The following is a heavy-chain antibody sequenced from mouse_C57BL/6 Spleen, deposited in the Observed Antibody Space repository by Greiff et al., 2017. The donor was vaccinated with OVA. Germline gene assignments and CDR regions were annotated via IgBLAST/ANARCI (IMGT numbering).Heavy chain of an antibody. CDR2: IDPSDSYT. D-gene: IGHD2-4*01. CDR3: ARWDDYDVDWYFDV. V-gene: IGHV1-50*01. CDR1: GYTFTSYW. J-gene: IGHJ1*03. Sequence: QVQLKQPGAELVKPGASVKLSCKASGYTFTSYWMQWVKQRPGQGLEWIGEIDPSDSYTNYNQKFKGKATLTVDTSSSTAYMQLSSLTSEDSAVYYCARWDDYDVDWYFDVWGTGTTVTVSS.